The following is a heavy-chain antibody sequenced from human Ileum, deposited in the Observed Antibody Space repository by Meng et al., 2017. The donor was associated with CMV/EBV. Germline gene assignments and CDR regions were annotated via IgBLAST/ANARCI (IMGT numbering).Heavy chain of an antibody. Sequence: QCTLKESGPTLVKPTRPLTLTCPFSGFSLSTTGVGVGWIRQPPGKALEWLALIYWDDDKRYSPSLKGRLTITKDTSKNQVVLTMTNMDPVDTATYYCARNYYDSGPFQYWGQGTLVTVSS. CDR1: GFSLSTTGVG. D-gene: IGHD3-22*01. J-gene: IGHJ4*01. V-gene: IGHV2-5*02. CDR3: ARNYYDSGPFQY. CDR2: IYWDDDK.